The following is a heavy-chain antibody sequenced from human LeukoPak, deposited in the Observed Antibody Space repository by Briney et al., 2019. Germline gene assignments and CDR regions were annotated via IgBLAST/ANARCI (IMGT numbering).Heavy chain of an antibody. CDR2: ISGGGGSA. Sequence: PGGSLRLSCAASGFTFSNYAMSWVRQAPGKGLEWVSGISGGGGSAYYADSVMGRFTTSRDNSKNTLYLQMNSLRAEDTAVYYCAKMGGIAVDGNVVDYWGQGTLVTVSS. D-gene: IGHD6-19*01. J-gene: IGHJ4*02. CDR1: GFTFSNYA. V-gene: IGHV3-23*01. CDR3: AKMGGIAVDGNVVDY.